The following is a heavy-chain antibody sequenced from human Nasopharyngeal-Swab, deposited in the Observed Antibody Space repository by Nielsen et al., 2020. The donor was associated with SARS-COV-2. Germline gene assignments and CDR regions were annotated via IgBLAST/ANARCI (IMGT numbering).Heavy chain of an antibody. CDR1: GFTFTNYY. D-gene: IGHD2-2*01. V-gene: IGHV1-46*01. Sequence: ASVQVSCKASGFTFTNYYINWVRQDPGQGLEWMAIINPSGGSPTYAQRFQGRVPMTWDTSTGTAYMEIMSLRFDDTAVYYCARDPMMCRSTSCTFDHGCQLTLFTVSS. J-gene: IGHJ4*02. CDR2: INPSGGSP. CDR3: ARDPMMCRSTSCTFDH.